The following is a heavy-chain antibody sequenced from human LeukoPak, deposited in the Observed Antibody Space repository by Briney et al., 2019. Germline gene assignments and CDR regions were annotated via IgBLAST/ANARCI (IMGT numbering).Heavy chain of an antibody. CDR2: IYYSGST. CDR3: ARGSDTISPRLIDY. D-gene: IGHD3-9*01. V-gene: IGHV4-59*08. Sequence: PSETLSLTCTVSGGSISSYYWSWIRQPPGKGLEWIGYIYYSGSTNYNPSLKSRVTISVDTSKNQFSLKLSSVTAADTAVYYCARGSDTISPRLIDYWGQGTLVTVSS. J-gene: IGHJ4*02. CDR1: GGSISSYY.